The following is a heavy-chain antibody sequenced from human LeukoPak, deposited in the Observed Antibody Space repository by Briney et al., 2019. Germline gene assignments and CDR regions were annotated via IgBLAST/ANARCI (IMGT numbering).Heavy chain of an antibody. Sequence: GGSLRLSCAASGFTFSSYGMHWVRQAPGKGLEWVAFIRYDGSNKYYADSVKGRFTISRDNSKNTLYLQMNSLRAEDTAVYYCAKDRDVLERPHFVYWGERTLVTVSS. CDR3: AKDRDVLERPHFVY. D-gene: IGHD1-1*01. V-gene: IGHV3-30*02. CDR1: GFTFSSYG. CDR2: IRYDGSNK. J-gene: IGHJ4*02.